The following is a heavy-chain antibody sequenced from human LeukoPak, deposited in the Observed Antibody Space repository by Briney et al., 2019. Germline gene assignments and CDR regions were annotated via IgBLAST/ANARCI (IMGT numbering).Heavy chain of an antibody. J-gene: IGHJ4*02. CDR1: GFTFSSYW. V-gene: IGHV3-74*01. CDR2: INSDGGST. CDR3: ARRIQGMAPYYFDY. D-gene: IGHD5-24*01. Sequence: TGGSLRLSCTASGFTFSSYWMHWVRHAPGKGLVWVSRINSDGGSTSYADSVKGRFTISRDNAKNTLYLQTNSLRAEDTAVYYCARRIQGMAPYYFDYWGQGTLVTVSS.